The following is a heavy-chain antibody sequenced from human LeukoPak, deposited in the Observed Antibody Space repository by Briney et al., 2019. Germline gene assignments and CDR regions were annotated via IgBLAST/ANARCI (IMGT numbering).Heavy chain of an antibody. CDR1: GFTFTTYS. CDR2: ISANGGET. CDR3: AKRYYDFPLDY. D-gene: IGHD3-3*01. Sequence: GGSLRLSCAASGFTFTTYSMNWVRQAPGKGLEWVSSISANGGETHYADSVKGRFTISRDNSKNTLYLQINNPRVEDTAVYYCAKRYYDFPLDYWGQGTLVTVSS. J-gene: IGHJ4*02. V-gene: IGHV3-23*01.